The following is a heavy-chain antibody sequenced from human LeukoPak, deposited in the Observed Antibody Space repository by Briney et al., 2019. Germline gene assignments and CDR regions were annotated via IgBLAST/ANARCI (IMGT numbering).Heavy chain of an antibody. D-gene: IGHD6-19*01. Sequence: SETLSLTCAVYGGSFSGYYWSWIRQPPGKGLEWIGEINHSGSTNYNPSLKSRVTMSVDTSKNQFSLKLSSVTAADTAVYYCARVTHSSGWVFDYWGQGTLVTVSS. J-gene: IGHJ4*02. CDR1: GGSFSGYY. CDR3: ARVTHSSGWVFDY. CDR2: INHSGST. V-gene: IGHV4-34*01.